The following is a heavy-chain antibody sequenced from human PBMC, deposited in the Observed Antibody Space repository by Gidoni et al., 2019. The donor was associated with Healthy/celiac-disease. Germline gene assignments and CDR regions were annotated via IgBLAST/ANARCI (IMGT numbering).Heavy chain of an antibody. CDR2: IIGSGGST. Sequence: EVQLLESGGGLVQPGGSLRPSCAASGFAFSSYAMRWVRQAPGKGLEWVSVIIGSGGSTYYADSVKGRFTISRDNSKNTLYLQMNSLRAEDTAVYYCAKESSGWKNWYFDLWGRGTLVTVSS. CDR3: AKESSGWKNWYFDL. V-gene: IGHV3-23*01. J-gene: IGHJ2*01. CDR1: GFAFSSYA. D-gene: IGHD6-19*01.